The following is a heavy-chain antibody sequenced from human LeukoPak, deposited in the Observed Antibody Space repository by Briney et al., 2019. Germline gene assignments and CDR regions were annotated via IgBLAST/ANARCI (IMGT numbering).Heavy chain of an antibody. CDR3: ARGVYYYDSSDYYYFHH. Sequence: ASVKVSCKESGYTFTSYYIHWVRQAPGQGLEWMGIINPRDGNTHYAQKFQGRVTMTRDTSTSTVYMELSSLRSEDTAVYYCARGVYYYDSSDYYYFHHWGQGTLVTVSS. V-gene: IGHV1-46*01. J-gene: IGHJ1*01. D-gene: IGHD3-22*01. CDR1: GYTFTSYY. CDR2: INPRDGNT.